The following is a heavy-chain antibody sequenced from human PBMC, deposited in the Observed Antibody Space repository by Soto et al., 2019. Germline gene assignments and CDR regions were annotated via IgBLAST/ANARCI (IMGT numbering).Heavy chain of an antibody. CDR3: ATIMRHKLNS. V-gene: IGHV3-7*01. CDR2: INQDGSDK. CDR1: GFTFGSHW. Sequence: EVQVVHSGGGLVQPGGSLRLSCAASGFTFGSHWMTWVRQVPGKGLEWVANINQDGSDKYYVDSVKGRFSIYRDNAKNSLFLQMSSLRVEYTAVYYCATIMRHKLNSWGQRALVTVSS. D-gene: IGHD3-16*01. J-gene: IGHJ4*02.